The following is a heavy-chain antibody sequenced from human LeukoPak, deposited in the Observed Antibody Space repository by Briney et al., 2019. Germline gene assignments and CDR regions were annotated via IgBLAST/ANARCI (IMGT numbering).Heavy chain of an antibody. CDR1: GGTFSSYA. D-gene: IGHD6-13*01. Sequence: SVKVSCKASGGTFSSYAISWVRQAPGQGLEWMGGIIPIFGTANYAQKFQGRVTITADESTSTAYMELSSLRSDDTAVYYCARVEGALPGTHNDYWGQGTLVTVSS. V-gene: IGHV1-69*13. CDR3: ARVEGALPGTHNDY. CDR2: IIPIFGTA. J-gene: IGHJ4*02.